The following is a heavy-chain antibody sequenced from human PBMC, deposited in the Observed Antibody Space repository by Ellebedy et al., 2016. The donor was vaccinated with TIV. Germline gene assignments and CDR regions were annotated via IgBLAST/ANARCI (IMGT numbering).Heavy chain of an antibody. Sequence: GGSLRLSCAASGFNVRSSYMSWVRQAPGKGLEWVSVIYSGGNTYYADSVRGRFAISRDNAKNSLYLQMNSLRAEDTAVYYCATLGGRQRYSDWGQGSLVTVST. D-gene: IGHD6-6*01. CDR2: IYSGGNT. CDR1: GFNVRSSY. V-gene: IGHV3-66*01. J-gene: IGHJ4*02. CDR3: ATLGGRQRYSD.